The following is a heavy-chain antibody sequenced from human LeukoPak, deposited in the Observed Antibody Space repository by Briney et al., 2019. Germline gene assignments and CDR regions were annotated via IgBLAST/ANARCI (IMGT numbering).Heavy chain of an antibody. J-gene: IGHJ4*02. V-gene: IGHV3-7*01. Sequence: GGSLRLSCAASGFTFSIYWMSWVGQAPGKGLEWVANINQGGSEKYYVDSVEGRFTISRDNAENSLYLQMNSLRAEDTALYYCARAASTGTVDYWGQGTLVTVSS. CDR1: GFTFSIYW. D-gene: IGHD6-13*01. CDR3: ARAASTGTVDY. CDR2: INQGGSEK.